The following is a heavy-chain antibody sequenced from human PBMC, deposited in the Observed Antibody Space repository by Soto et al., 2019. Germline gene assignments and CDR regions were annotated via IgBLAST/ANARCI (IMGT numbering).Heavy chain of an antibody. D-gene: IGHD1-26*01. CDR1: GFTFSTYS. CDR3: ANWEKGVSYF. Sequence: PGRNPRLSSVGSGFTFSTYSINWVRQAPGKGLEWVSSISSRSDIYYADSVKGRFTISRDNAKNSVSLQMNSLRAEDTAVYYCANWEKGVSYFWGQGSLVTGS. CDR2: ISSRSDI. V-gene: IGHV3-21*01. J-gene: IGHJ4*02.